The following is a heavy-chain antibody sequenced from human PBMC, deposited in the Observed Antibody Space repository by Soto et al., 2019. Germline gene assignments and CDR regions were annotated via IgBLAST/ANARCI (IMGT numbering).Heavy chain of an antibody. J-gene: IGHJ4*02. Sequence: SQPKSLTCAVSCGSIRSGGYSWSWIRQPPGKGLEWIGYIYHSGSTYYNPSLKSRVTISVDRSKNQFSLKLSSVTAADTAVYYCARGMTTVTTLDYWGQGTLVTSPQ. CDR3: ARGMTTVTTLDY. D-gene: IGHD4-4*01. CDR2: IYHSGST. V-gene: IGHV4-30-2*01. CDR1: CGSIRSGGYS.